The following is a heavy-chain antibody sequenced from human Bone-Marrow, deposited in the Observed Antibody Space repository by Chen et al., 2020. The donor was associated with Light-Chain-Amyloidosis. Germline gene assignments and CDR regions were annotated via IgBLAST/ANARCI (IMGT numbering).Heavy chain of an antibody. CDR1: GTTFNNYA. Sequence: QVQLVQSGAEVKKPGSSVKVSCKASGTTFNNYAFDWVRQAPGQGLEWMGGIIPIFGTANYAQKFQGRVTITTDESTSTAYMELSSLRSEDTAVYYCASTPGWFDPWGQGTLVTVSS. V-gene: IGHV1-69*05. J-gene: IGHJ5*02. CDR3: ASTPGWFDP. CDR2: IIPIFGTA.